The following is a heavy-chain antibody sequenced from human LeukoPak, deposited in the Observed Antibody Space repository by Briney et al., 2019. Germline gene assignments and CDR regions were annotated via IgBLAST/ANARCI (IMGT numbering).Heavy chain of an antibody. CDR1: GGSVSSSSSY. CDR3: AREVGPSYFDF. J-gene: IGHJ4*02. Sequence: SETLSLTCTVSGGSVSSSSSYWGWIRQPPGKGLEWIGTSYNSGSIDYNPSLKSRVTISVDTSKNQFSLKLRSVTAADTAMYYCAREVGPSYFDFWGQGTLVSVSS. CDR2: SYNSGSI. V-gene: IGHV4-39*07. D-gene: IGHD3-10*01.